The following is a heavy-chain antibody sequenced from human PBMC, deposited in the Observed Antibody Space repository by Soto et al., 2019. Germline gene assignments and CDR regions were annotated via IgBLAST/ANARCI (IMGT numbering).Heavy chain of an antibody. V-gene: IGHV1-69*10. J-gene: IGHJ6*02. CDR2: IIPMFGIA. CDR3: EREXGXXXXXXXAXSAXDV. CDR1: GGNRYT. Sequence: VKVSCKGSGGNRYTITWVRQAPGNGLEWMGRIIPMFGIATYAQNFQGRVTVSADKSTSTAYMELSSLRSEDTAVYYCEREXGXXXXXXXAXSAXDVWGXXTXXXV.